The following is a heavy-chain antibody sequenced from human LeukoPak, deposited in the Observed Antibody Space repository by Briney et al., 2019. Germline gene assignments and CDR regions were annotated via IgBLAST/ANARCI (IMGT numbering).Heavy chain of an antibody. CDR2: IYSGGST. CDR3: ARDSSTITGTPWFDP. Sequence: PGGSLRLSCAASGFTVSSNYMSWVRKAPGKGLEWVSVIYSGGSTYYADSVRGRFTISRDNSKKTLSLQMNSLRAERTALYYCARDSSTITGTPWFDPSGQGTLVT. J-gene: IGHJ5*01. D-gene: IGHD1/OR15-1a*01. CDR1: GFTVSSNY. V-gene: IGHV3-53*05.